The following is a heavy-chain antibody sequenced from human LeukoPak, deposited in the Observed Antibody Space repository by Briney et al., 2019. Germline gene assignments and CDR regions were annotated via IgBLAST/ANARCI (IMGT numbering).Heavy chain of an antibody. CDR2: IYSDLSSA. J-gene: IGHJ4*02. V-gene: IGHV3-74*01. Sequence: PGRTLRPSCAASGFSFSGHWMHSVRPAPRKGLVWVSRIYSDLSSATSADSVKARFTISRDNAKSTLFLQMNSLRPEDTAIYYCVRGGDGYGNFEYWGQGTLVTVSS. D-gene: IGHD5-24*01. CDR3: VRGGDGYGNFEY. CDR1: GFSFSGHW.